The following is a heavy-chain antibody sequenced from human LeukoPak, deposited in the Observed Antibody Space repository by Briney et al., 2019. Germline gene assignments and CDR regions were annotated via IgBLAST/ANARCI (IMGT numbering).Heavy chain of an antibody. CDR3: ARSNYGDYAPLDY. J-gene: IGHJ4*02. D-gene: IGHD4-17*01. CDR1: GFTFSSYG. Sequence: GGSLRLSCAASGFTFSSYGMHWVRQAPGKGLEWVAVISYDGSNKYYADSVKGRFTISRDNSKNTLYLQMNSLRAEDTAVYYCARSNYGDYAPLDYWGQGTLVTVSS. CDR2: ISYDGSNK. V-gene: IGHV3-30*03.